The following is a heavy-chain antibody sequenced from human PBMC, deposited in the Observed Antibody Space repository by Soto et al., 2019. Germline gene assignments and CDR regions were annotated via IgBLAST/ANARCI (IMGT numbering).Heavy chain of an antibody. CDR1: GFTFSSSA. CDR2: IVLGNGNT. CDR3: ATRIGNIGWYWLDT. Sequence: ASVKVSCKASGFTFSSSAVQWVRQARGQRLEWIGWIVLGNGNTNYAQKFQERVTITRDMSTSTAYMEVRSLTSEDTAVYYCATRIGNIGWYWLDTWGQGTLVTVSS. V-gene: IGHV1-58*01. J-gene: IGHJ5*01. D-gene: IGHD6-19*01.